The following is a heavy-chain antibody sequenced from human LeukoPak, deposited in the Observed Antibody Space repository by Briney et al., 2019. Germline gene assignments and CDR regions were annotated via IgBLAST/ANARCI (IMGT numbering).Heavy chain of an antibody. CDR2: IIPIFGTA. J-gene: IGHJ6*03. D-gene: IGHD1-7*01. V-gene: IGHV1-69*05. CDR1: GGTFSSYA. Sequence: GASVKVSCKASGGTFSSYAISWVRQAPGQGLEWMGGIIPIFGTANYAQKFQGRVTITTDESTSTAYMELSSLRSEDTAVYYCARGGLELPGGGYYYYYMDVWGKGTTVTVSS. CDR3: ARGGLELPGGGYYYYYMDV.